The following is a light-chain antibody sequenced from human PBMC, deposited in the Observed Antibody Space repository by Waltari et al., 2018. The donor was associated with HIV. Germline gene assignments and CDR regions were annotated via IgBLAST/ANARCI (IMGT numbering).Light chain of an antibody. V-gene: IGLV3-1*01. CDR3: QAWDSGLVV. CDR2: QDN. CDR1: KLGNKY. J-gene: IGLJ2*01. Sequence: SYDLTQPPSVSVSPGQTASITCSGDKLGNKYACWYQQKPGQSPGVVIYQDNKRPSGIPERFSGSNSGHPATLTISGTQAMDEADYYCQAWDSGLVVFGGGTKLTVL.